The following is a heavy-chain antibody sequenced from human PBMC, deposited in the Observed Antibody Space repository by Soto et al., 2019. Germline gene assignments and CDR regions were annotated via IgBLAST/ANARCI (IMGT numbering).Heavy chain of an antibody. CDR3: ARGIETGQLDP. Sequence: DSVKVYSKASGYPFTRFTINLVRQAPGQRLEWMGWINPDNGNTKSSQKFQDRVIITRDTSASTAYMDLSSLRSEDTDVYYCARGIETGQLDPWGKGNLVTVS. CDR2: INPDNGNT. J-gene: IGHJ5*02. V-gene: IGHV1-3*01. D-gene: IGHD2-15*01. CDR1: GYPFTRFT.